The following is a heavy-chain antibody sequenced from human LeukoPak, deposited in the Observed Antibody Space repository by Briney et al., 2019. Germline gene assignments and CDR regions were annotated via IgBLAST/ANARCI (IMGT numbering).Heavy chain of an antibody. V-gene: IGHV4-39*01. CDR3: ARRIVRGANWFDP. CDR2: IYYSGST. CDR1: GGSISSSSYY. D-gene: IGHD1-26*01. J-gene: IGHJ5*02. Sequence: SETLSLTCTVSGGSISSSSYYWGWIRQPPGKGLEWIGSIYYSGSTYYNPSLKSRVTISVGTSKNQFSLKLSSVTAADTAVYYCARRIVRGANWFDPWGQGTLVTVSS.